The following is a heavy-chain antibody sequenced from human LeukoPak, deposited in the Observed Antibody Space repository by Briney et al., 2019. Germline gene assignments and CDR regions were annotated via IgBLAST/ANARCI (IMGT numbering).Heavy chain of an antibody. J-gene: IGHJ4*02. CDR2: IYYSGST. CDR3: ARHLARYGGYDY. Sequence: SETLSLTCTVSGGSISSYYWSWIRQPPGKGLEWIGYIYYSGSTNYNPSLKSRVTISVDTSKNQFSLKLSSVTAADTAVYYCARHLARYGGYDYWGQGTLVTVSS. V-gene: IGHV4-59*08. CDR1: GGSISSYY. D-gene: IGHD5-12*01.